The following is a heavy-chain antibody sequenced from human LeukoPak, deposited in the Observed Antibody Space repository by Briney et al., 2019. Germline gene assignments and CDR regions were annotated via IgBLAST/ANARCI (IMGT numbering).Heavy chain of an antibody. Sequence: GGSLRLSCAASGFTFDDHAMHWVLQGPGKSLEWVSLSGDDGSTKYAESVKGRFTISRDNSKNSLYLGMNSLRIEDTALYHCASQTKHYYGSGSYWSAFDIWGQGTMVTVSS. CDR2: SGDDGST. V-gene: IGHV3-43*02. J-gene: IGHJ3*02. CDR3: ASQTKHYYGSGSYWSAFDI. CDR1: GFTFDDHA. D-gene: IGHD3-10*01.